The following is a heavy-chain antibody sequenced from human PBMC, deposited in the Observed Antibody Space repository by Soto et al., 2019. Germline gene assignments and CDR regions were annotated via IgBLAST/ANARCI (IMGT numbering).Heavy chain of an antibody. V-gene: IGHV2-5*02. J-gene: IGHJ4*02. Sequence: QITLNESGPTQVKPRQTLTLTCTFSGFSLTTSGVGVGWIRQSPGKAPEWLALIYWDDAKRYSPSLKSRLTITKAPSTHPVVLTMADLDPADTATYYCAHRVLRTVFGLVTTTAIYFDFWGQGTPVAVSS. CDR3: AHRVLRTVFGLVTTTAIYFDF. CDR1: GFSLTTSGVG. CDR2: IYWDDAK. D-gene: IGHD3-3*01.